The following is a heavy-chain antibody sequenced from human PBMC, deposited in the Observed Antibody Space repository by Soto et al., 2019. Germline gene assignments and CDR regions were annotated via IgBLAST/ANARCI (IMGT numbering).Heavy chain of an antibody. D-gene: IGHD6-6*01. CDR2: IYYSGST. J-gene: IGHJ5*02. CDR1: GGTVSSAVYD. Sequence: PSYTLSLTCTVSGGTVSSAVYDVSWIRKHPGKGLEWIGYIYYSGSTYYNPSLKSRVTISVDTSKNQFSLKLSSVTAADTAVYYCARSPPHEYSSSSGFWFDPWGQGTLVTVSS. V-gene: IGHV4-31*03. CDR3: ARSPPHEYSSSSGFWFDP.